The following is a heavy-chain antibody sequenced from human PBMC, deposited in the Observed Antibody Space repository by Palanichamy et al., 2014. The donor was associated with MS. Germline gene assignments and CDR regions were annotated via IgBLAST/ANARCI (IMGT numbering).Heavy chain of an antibody. CDR3: ARDRPHITIFDTFDI. V-gene: IGHV3-30-3*01. CDR1: GFTFSTYV. J-gene: IGHJ3*02. Sequence: QVQLVESGGGVVQPGTSLRLSCAVSGFTFSTYVMRWVRQAPGKGLEWVALISIDETITYYADSVKGRFTISRDRSKNTLYLQMNSPRAEDTAVYYCARDRPHITIFDTFDIWGQGTTVAVSS. D-gene: IGHD3-9*01. CDR2: ISIDETIT.